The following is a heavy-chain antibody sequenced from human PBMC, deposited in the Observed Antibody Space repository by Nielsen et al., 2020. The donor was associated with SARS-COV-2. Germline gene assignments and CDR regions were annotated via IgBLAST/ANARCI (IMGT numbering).Heavy chain of an antibody. Sequence: SGPTLVKPTQTLTLTCTFSGFSLSTSGMCVSWIRQPPGKALEWLARIDWDDDKYYSTSLKTRLTISKDTSKNQVVLTMTNMDPVDTATYYCARSTVVVTASVWFDPWGQGTLVTVSS. J-gene: IGHJ5*02. CDR3: ARSTVVVTASVWFDP. D-gene: IGHD2-21*02. CDR1: GFSLSTSGMC. CDR2: IDWDDDK. V-gene: IGHV2-70*11.